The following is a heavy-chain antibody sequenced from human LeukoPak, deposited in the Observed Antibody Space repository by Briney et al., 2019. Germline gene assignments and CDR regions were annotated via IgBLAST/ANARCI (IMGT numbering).Heavy chain of an antibody. CDR3: AREAPCSGSPFDY. CDR1: GGTFSSYA. J-gene: IGHJ4*02. V-gene: IGHV1-69*05. CDR2: IIPIFGTA. Sequence: GASVKVSCKASGGTFSSYAISWVRQAPGQGLEWMGGIIPIFGTANYAQKFQGRVTITTDESTSTAYMELSSLRSEDTAVYYCAREAPCSGSPFDYWGQGTLVTVSS. D-gene: IGHD3-3*01.